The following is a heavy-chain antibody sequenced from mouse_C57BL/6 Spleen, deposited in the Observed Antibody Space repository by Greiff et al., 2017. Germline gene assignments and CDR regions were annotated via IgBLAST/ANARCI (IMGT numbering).Heavy chain of an antibody. Sequence: QVQLQQSGAELAKPGASVKLSCKASGYTFTSYWMHWVKQRPGHGLEWIGYINPSSGYTKYNQKFKDKATLTADKSSSTAYMQLSSLTYEDSAVYYCARDYDVGYWYFDVWGTGTTVTVSS. J-gene: IGHJ1*03. CDR1: GYTFTSYW. CDR3: ARDYDVGYWYFDV. V-gene: IGHV1-7*01. CDR2: INPSSGYT. D-gene: IGHD2-4*01.